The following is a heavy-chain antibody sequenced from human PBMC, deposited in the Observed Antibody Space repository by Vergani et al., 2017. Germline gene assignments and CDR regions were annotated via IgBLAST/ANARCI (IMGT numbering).Heavy chain of an antibody. Sequence: QVQLLQSGAAVRKPGSSVTVSCKASGDTFSNYAISWVRQAPGQGLEWMGGIIPIFGTANYAQKFQGRVTITADESTSTAYMELSSLRSEDTAVYYCAREGTLFGANHFDYWGQGTLVTVSS. D-gene: IGHD4/OR15-4a*01. CDR2: IIPIFGTA. CDR3: AREGTLFGANHFDY. V-gene: IGHV1-69*13. CDR1: GDTFSNYA. J-gene: IGHJ4*02.